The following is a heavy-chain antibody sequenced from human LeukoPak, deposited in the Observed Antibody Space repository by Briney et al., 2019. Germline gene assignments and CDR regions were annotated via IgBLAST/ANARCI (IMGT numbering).Heavy chain of an antibody. CDR1: GFTFSNAW. Sequence: GGSLRLSCAASGFTFSNAWMSWVRQAPGKGLEWVANIKQDGSEKYYVDSVKGRFTISRDNAKNSLYLQIISLRAEDTAVYYCARPDTAPGGVWYYDYWGQGTLVTVSS. V-gene: IGHV3-7*01. J-gene: IGHJ4*02. D-gene: IGHD3-16*01. CDR2: IKQDGSEK. CDR3: ARPDTAPGGVWYYDY.